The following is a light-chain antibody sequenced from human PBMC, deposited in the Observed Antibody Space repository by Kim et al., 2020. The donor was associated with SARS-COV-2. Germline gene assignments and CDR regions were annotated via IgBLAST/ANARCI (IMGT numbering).Light chain of an antibody. CDR3: NSRHSSGNYVV. Sequence: SSELTQDPAVSVALGQTVRITCQGDSLRSYYASWYQQKPGQAPVLVIYAKNNRPSGIPDRFSGSTSGNTASLTITGAQAEDEADYYCNSRHSSGNYVVFGGGTQLTVL. CDR2: AKN. V-gene: IGLV3-19*01. CDR1: SLRSYY. J-gene: IGLJ2*01.